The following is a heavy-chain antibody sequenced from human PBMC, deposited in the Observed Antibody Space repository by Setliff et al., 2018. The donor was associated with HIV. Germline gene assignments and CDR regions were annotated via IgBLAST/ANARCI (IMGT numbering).Heavy chain of an antibody. V-gene: IGHV4-39*07. J-gene: IGHJ3*02. CDR3: ASLYNWNPRGGVGGAFDI. D-gene: IGHD1-20*01. CDR1: GGSISSSGYY. Sequence: TLSLTCTVSGGSISSSGYYWGWIRQPPGKGLEWIGSIYYSGSTYYNPSLKSRVTILVDTSKKQLSLKMSSVTAADTAVYYGASLYNWNPRGGVGGAFDIWGQGTMVTVSS. CDR2: IYYSGST.